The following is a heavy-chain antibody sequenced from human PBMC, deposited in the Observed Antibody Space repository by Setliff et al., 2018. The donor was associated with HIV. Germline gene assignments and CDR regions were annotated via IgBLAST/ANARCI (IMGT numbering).Heavy chain of an antibody. Sequence: HPGGSLRLSCAASGFTFSSYWMHWVRQAPGKGLVWVSRINSDGSSTSYADSVKGLFTISRDNAKNTLYLQMNSLRAEDTAVYYCAAHIATTWGIVVVVAAPDFDLWGRGTLVTVSS. CDR1: GFTFSSYW. D-gene: IGHD2-15*01. J-gene: IGHJ2*01. CDR2: INSDGSST. CDR3: AAHIATTWGIVVVVAAPDFDL. V-gene: IGHV3-74*01.